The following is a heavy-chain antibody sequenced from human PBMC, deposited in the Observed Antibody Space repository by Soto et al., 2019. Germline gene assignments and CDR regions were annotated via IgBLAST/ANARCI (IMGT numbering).Heavy chain of an antibody. Sequence: EVQIVESGGRLVQPGGSLRLSCDASMFSISAYEMFWVRQAPGKGLEWIAEIDSSGTTVYYADSVKGRFAISRENNKNFLFLQMEKVGVEDRAFYYCGVSLCYIGSDKATAFNFWGKGKRVT. V-gene: IGHV3-48*03. CDR1: MFSISAYE. J-gene: IGHJ4*01. D-gene: IGHD2-21*01. CDR3: GVSLCYIGSDKATAFNF. CDR2: IDSSGTTV.